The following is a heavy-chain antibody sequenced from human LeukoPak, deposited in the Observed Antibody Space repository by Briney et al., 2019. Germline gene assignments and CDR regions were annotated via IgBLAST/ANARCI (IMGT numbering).Heavy chain of an antibody. Sequence: GGSLRLSCAASGFTFSSYAMSWVRQAPGKGLEWVSAISGSGGSTYYADSVKGRFTISRDNSKNTLYLQMNSLRAEDTAVYYCAKVSHTSQSSSGWPYFDYWGQGTLVTVSS. CDR3: AKVSHTSQSSSGWPYFDY. J-gene: IGHJ4*02. CDR2: ISGSGGST. CDR1: GFTFSSYA. D-gene: IGHD6-19*01. V-gene: IGHV3-23*01.